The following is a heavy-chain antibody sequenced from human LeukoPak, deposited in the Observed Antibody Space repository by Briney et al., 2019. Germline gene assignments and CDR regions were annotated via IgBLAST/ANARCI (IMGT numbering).Heavy chain of an antibody. Sequence: SETLSLTCTVSGGSISSYYWSWIRQPPGKGLEWIGYIYYSGSTNYNPSLKSRVTISVDTSKNQFSLKLSSVTAADTAVYYCESGGYGSGYYYYGMDVWGQGTTVTVSS. CDR3: ESGGYGSGYYYYGMDV. CDR1: GGSISSYY. J-gene: IGHJ6*02. CDR2: IYYSGST. V-gene: IGHV4-59*08. D-gene: IGHD3-10*01.